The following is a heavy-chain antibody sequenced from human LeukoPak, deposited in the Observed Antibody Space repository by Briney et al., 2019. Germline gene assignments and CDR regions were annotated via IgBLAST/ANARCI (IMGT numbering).Heavy chain of an antibody. Sequence: ASVKVSCKASGYTFAGYYMHWVRQAPGQGLEWMGWINPNSGGTNYAQKFQGRVTMTRDTSISTAYMELSRLRSDDTAVYYCARGRRGRDYYYYYMDVWGKGTTVTISS. CDR1: GYTFAGYY. J-gene: IGHJ6*03. D-gene: IGHD3-16*01. CDR2: INPNSGGT. V-gene: IGHV1-2*02. CDR3: ARGRRGRDYYYYYMDV.